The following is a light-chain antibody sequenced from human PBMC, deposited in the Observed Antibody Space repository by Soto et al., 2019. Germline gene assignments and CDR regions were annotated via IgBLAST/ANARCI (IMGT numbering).Light chain of an antibody. V-gene: IGLV2-14*03. J-gene: IGLJ1*01. CDR3: TSYAGNNIYV. CDR1: SSDVGGYNY. CDR2: DVT. Sequence: QSALTQPASVSGSPGHSIRLSCTGTSSDVGGYNYVSWYQHHPGKAPKLFIFDVTKRPSGVPNRFSGSKSGNTASLTVSGLQTEDEADYYCTSYAGNNIYVFGTGTKVTVL.